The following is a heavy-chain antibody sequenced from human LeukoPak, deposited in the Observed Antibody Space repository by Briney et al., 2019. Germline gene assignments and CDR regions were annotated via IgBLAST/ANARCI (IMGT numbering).Heavy chain of an antibody. V-gene: IGHV3-48*04. J-gene: IGHJ6*04. Sequence: GGSLRLSCAASGFSFTTYWMGWVRQAPGKGLEWVSYISSSGSTIYYADSVKGRFTISRDNAKNSLYLQMNSLRAEDTAVYYCAELGITMIGGVWGKGTTVTISS. CDR3: AELGITMIGGV. CDR1: GFSFTTYW. CDR2: ISSSGSTI. D-gene: IGHD3-10*02.